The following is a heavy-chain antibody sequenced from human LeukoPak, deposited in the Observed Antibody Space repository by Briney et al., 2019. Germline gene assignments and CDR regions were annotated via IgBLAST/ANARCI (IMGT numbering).Heavy chain of an antibody. V-gene: IGHV1-69*02. D-gene: IGHD2-2*01. CDR1: GGTFSSYT. J-gene: IGHJ6*03. CDR2: IIPILGIA. Sequence: SVKVSCKASGGTFSSYTISWVRQAPGQGLGWMGRIIPILGIANYAQKFQGRVTITADKSTSTAYMELSSLRSEDTAVYYCAIVVVPANMDVWGKGTTATVSS. CDR3: AIVVVPANMDV.